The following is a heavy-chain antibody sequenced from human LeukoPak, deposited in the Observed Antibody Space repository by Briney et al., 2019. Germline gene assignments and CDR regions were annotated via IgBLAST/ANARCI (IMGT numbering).Heavy chain of an antibody. CDR3: ARGWWFLES. D-gene: IGHD3-3*01. CDR2: IKQDGSEK. CDR1: VLIYSLY. V-gene: IGHV3-7*01. Sequence: LFCGFSVLIYSLYYKMGAPGAWRRALEDGMNIKQDGSEKYYVDSVKGRFTISRDNAKNSLYLQMNSLRAEDTAVYYCARGWWFLESWGQGTLVTVSS. J-gene: IGHJ5*02.